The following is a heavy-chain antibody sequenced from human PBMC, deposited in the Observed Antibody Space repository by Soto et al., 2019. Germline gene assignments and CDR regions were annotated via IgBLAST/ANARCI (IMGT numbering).Heavy chain of an antibody. Sequence: SETLSLTCTVSGGSISSSSNHWGWIRQPPGKGLEWIGNIYYSDNTYYNPSLKTRVTISLDKSKSQFSLKLNSVTAADTAVYFCARLEGLATISYYFDFWGPGALVTVSS. CDR3: ARLEGLATISYYFDF. CDR1: GGSISSSSNH. J-gene: IGHJ4*02. CDR2: IYYSDNT. V-gene: IGHV4-39*01. D-gene: IGHD3-9*01.